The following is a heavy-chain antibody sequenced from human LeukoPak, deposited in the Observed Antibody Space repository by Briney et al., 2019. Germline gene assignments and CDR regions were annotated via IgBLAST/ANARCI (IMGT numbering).Heavy chain of an antibody. J-gene: IGHJ4*02. Sequence: TGGSLRLSCAASGFTVSSNYMSWVRQAPGKGLEWVSLISGSGGSTYYADSVKGRFTVSRDNSKNTEYLQMNSLRAEDTAIYYCAKDDDDGDHVVVDHWGQGTLVTVSS. D-gene: IGHD4-17*01. CDR3: AKDDDDGDHVVVDH. CDR2: ISGSGGST. V-gene: IGHV3-23*01. CDR1: GFTVSSNY.